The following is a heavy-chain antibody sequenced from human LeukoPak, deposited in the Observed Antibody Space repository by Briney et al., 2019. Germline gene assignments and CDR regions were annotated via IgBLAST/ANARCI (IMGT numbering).Heavy chain of an antibody. CDR2: IKQDGSEK. V-gene: IGHV3-7*04. J-gene: IGHJ3*02. D-gene: IGHD3-22*01. CDR1: GFTFSSYW. Sequence: GGSLRLSCAASGFTFSSYWMSWVRQAPGKGLEWVANIKQDGSEKYYVDSVKGRFTISRDNAKNSLYLQMNSLRAEDTAVYYCARGDYYDSSGYLAIYAFEIWGQGTMVTVSS. CDR3: ARGDYYDSSGYLAIYAFEI.